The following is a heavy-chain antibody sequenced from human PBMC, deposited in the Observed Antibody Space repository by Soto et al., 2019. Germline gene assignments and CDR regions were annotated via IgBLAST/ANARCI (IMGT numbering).Heavy chain of an antibody. V-gene: IGHV1-69*01. Sequence: QVQLVQSGAEVKKPGSSVKVSCKASGGTFSSYAISWVRQAPGQGLEWMGGIIPIFGTANYAQKFQGRVTITADESTSTAYMELSSLRSEDTAVYYCARVADRGVVPADIVYYYYGMDVWGQGTTVTVSS. J-gene: IGHJ6*02. D-gene: IGHD2-2*01. CDR3: ARVADRGVVPADIVYYYYGMDV. CDR2: IIPIFGTA. CDR1: GGTFSSYA.